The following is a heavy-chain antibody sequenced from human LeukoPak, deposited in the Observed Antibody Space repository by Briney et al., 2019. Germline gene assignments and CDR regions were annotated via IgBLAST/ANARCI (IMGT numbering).Heavy chain of an antibody. V-gene: IGHV4-31*03. D-gene: IGHD3-22*01. CDR3: ARDTDYYDSRHIDY. CDR2: IYYSGST. J-gene: IGHJ4*02. Sequence: SETLSLTCTVSGGSISSGGYYWSWIRQHPGKGLEWIGYIYYSGSTYYNPSLKSRVTISVDTSKNQFSLKLSSVTAADTAVYYCARDTDYYDSRHIDYWAREPWSPSPQ. CDR1: GGSISSGGYY.